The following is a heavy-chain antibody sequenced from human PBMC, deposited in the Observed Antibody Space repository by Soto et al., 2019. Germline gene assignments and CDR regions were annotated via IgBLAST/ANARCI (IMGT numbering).Heavy chain of an antibody. V-gene: IGHV5-10-1*01. J-gene: IGHJ5*01. D-gene: IGHD4-4*01. CDR2: IDPSDSHA. Sequence: GESLKTSWQGSGSTIGTYWITWVRQMPGKGLEWVGTIDPSDSHATYSHSYEAPVSKPIDKSTGPAYLKRAGLQASDRAMSYCAKITSSRHGIGKNCYSVARFDLWGQGTLVTVSS. CDR1: GSTIGTYW. CDR3: AKITSSRHGIGKNCYSVARFDL.